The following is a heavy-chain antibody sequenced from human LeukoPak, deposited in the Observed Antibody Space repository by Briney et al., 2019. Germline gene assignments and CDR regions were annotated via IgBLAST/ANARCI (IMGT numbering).Heavy chain of an antibody. CDR1: GGSISSYY. Sequence: TSETLSLTCTVSGGSISSYYWSWIRQPAGKGLEWIGRIYTSGSTNYNPSLKSRVTMSVDTSKNQFSPKLSSVTAADTAVYYCARGGRIAARRYAFDIWGQGTMVTVSS. V-gene: IGHV4-4*07. D-gene: IGHD6-6*01. J-gene: IGHJ3*02. CDR3: ARGGRIAARRYAFDI. CDR2: IYTSGST.